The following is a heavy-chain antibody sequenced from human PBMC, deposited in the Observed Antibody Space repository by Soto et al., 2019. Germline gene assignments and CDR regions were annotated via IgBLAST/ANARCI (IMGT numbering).Heavy chain of an antibody. Sequence: QVQLQESGPGLVKPSETLSLTCNVSAGSVNSGGYYWSWIRQPPGKALEWIGYIYFSGDTSYNPSLKSRVAISLDTSKHRFSLKLRSVTAADTAIYYCARYVAWGYFDNWGQGTLVTVSS. V-gene: IGHV4-61*08. CDR3: ARYVAWGYFDN. CDR2: IYFSGDT. J-gene: IGHJ4*02. D-gene: IGHD3-10*02. CDR1: AGSVNSGGYY.